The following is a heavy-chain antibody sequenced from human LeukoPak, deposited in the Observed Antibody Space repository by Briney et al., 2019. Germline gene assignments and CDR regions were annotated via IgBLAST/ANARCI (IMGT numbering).Heavy chain of an antibody. CDR1: GGSISSYY. J-gene: IGHJ4*02. V-gene: IGHV4-59*12. D-gene: IGHD6-19*01. CDR2: MYYSGST. CDR3: ARGNRRGSSVWCNY. Sequence: SETLSLTCTVSGGSISSYYWSWIRQPPGKGLEWIGYMYYSGSTNYNPSLKSRVTISVDTSKNQFSLKLSSVTAADTAVYYCARGNRRGSSVWCNYWGQGTLVTVSS.